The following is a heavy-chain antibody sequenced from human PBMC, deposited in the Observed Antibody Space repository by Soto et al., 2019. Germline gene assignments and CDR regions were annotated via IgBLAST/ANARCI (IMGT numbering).Heavy chain of an antibody. CDR3: ASGVLKHIVVVTAISHFDY. CDR2: IIPIFGTA. Sequence: QVQLVQSGAEVKKPGSSVKVSCKASGGTFSSYAISWVRQAPGQGLEWMGGIIPIFGTANYAQKLQGRVTITADKSTSTAYMELSSLRSEDTAVYYCASGVLKHIVVVTAISHFDYWGQGTLVTVSS. CDR1: GGTFSSYA. V-gene: IGHV1-69*06. J-gene: IGHJ4*02. D-gene: IGHD2-21*02.